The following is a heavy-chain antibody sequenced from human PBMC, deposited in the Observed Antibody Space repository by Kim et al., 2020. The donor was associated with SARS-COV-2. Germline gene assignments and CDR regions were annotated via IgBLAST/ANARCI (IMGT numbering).Heavy chain of an antibody. J-gene: IGHJ6*02. CDR3: AKDLGSSSSWYGYYYYYYGMDV. V-gene: IGHV3-23*01. Sequence: GGSLRLSCAASGFTFSSYAMSWVRQAPGKGLEWVSAISGSGGSTYYADSVKGRFTISRDNSKNTLYLQMNSLRAEDTAVYYCAKDLGSSSSWYGYYYYYYGMDVWGQGTTVTVSS. CDR1: GFTFSSYA. D-gene: IGHD6-13*01. CDR2: ISGSGGST.